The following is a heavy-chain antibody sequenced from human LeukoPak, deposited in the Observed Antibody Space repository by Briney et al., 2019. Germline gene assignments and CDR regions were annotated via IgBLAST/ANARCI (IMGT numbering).Heavy chain of an antibody. CDR1: GXSFSTYG. Sequence: GGSLRLSWAVSGXSFSTYGMSWVRQAPGKGLEWVSGISGSGGGTYYADSVKGRFTISRDNSRNTLYLQMNSLRAEDTAVYYCAKGRISPDDWGQGTLVTVSS. J-gene: IGHJ4*02. CDR3: AKGRISPDD. D-gene: IGHD1-14*01. CDR2: ISGSGGGT. V-gene: IGHV3-23*01.